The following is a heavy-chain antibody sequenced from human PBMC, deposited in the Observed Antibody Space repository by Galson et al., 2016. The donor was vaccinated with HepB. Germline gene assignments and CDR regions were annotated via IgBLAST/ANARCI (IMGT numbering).Heavy chain of an antibody. CDR3: ARRRAAAGHAFHFYGMDV. CDR1: GGSMSSFY. V-gene: IGHV4-59*08. CDR2: IFSSGSA. D-gene: IGHD6-25*01. Sequence: TLSLTCTVSGGSMSSFYWSWIRQPPSRGLEYIGNIFSSGSARYNPSLKSRVSMSVDTSKNQFSLRLASLTAADTAVYYCARRRAAAGHAFHFYGMDVWGQGTTVTVSS. J-gene: IGHJ6*02.